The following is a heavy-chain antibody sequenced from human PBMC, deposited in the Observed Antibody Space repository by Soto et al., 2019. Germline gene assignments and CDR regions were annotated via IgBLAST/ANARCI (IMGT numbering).Heavy chain of an antibody. D-gene: IGHD6-13*01. CDR3: ATRIAAAGTGDWFDP. CDR2: ISGSGGST. Sequence: GGSLRLSCAASGFTFSINAMSWVRQAPGKGLEWVSAISGSGGSTYSVDSVKGRFTISRDNSKNTLYLQMNSLRAEDTAVYYCATRIAAAGTGDWFDPWGQGTLVTVSS. V-gene: IGHV3-23*01. CDR1: GFTFSINA. J-gene: IGHJ5*02.